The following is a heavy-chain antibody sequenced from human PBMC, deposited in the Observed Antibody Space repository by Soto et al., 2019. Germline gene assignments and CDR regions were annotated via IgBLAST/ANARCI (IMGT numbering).Heavy chain of an antibody. D-gene: IGHD3-3*01. CDR1: GYTFMTYT. J-gene: IGHJ6*02. CDR2: INTGTANT. V-gene: IGHV1-3*04. Sequence: QVQLVQSGAEVKKPGASVKVSCQASGYTFMTYTINWVRQAPGQSLARMGWINTGTANTKYSQKIQGRVTITRDTSASTVYMEVSSLTSEETAVYYCARDRMGFCQPIDEPSMDVWGQGTTVIVS. CDR3: ARDRMGFCQPIDEPSMDV.